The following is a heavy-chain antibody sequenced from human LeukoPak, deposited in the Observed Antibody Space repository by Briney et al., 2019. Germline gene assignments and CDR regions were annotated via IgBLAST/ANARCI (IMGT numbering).Heavy chain of an antibody. CDR2: ISYDGSNK. Sequence: PGGSLRLSCAASGFTFSSYGMHWVRQAPGKGLEWVAVISYDGSNKYYADSVKGRFTISRDNSKNTLYLQMNSLRAEDTAVYYCAKASYGGNYQLFDYWGQGTLVTVSS. D-gene: IGHD4-23*01. J-gene: IGHJ4*02. CDR3: AKASYGGNYQLFDY. V-gene: IGHV3-30*18. CDR1: GFTFSSYG.